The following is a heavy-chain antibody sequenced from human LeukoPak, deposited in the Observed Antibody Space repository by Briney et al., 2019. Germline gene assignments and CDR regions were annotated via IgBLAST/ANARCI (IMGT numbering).Heavy chain of an antibody. CDR1: GGSISGYY. CDR3: ARRFVGFDSSGGASDS. Sequence: PSETLSLTCTVSGGSISGYYWSWIRQPPGKGLEWIGYIYYSGSTNYNPSLKSRVTMSVDTSKNQFSLKLTSVTAADAAVYYCARRFVGFDSSGGASDSWGQGTMVTVAS. D-gene: IGHD3-22*01. J-gene: IGHJ3*02. V-gene: IGHV4-59*08. CDR2: IYYSGST.